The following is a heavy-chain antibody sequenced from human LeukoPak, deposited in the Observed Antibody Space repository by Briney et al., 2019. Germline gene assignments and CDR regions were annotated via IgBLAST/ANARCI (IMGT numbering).Heavy chain of an antibody. Sequence: GGSLRLSCAGSEFTFRSYSMHWVRQAPGKVLEWVSSFSGSSSDIYYADSVKGRFTISRDNSKNSLYLQMKSLRAEDTALYYCARRGYHDYSGFDYWGQGTLVTVSS. J-gene: IGHJ4*02. D-gene: IGHD1-26*01. CDR3: ARRGYHDYSGFDY. CDR1: EFTFRSYS. V-gene: IGHV3-21*01. CDR2: FSGSSSDI.